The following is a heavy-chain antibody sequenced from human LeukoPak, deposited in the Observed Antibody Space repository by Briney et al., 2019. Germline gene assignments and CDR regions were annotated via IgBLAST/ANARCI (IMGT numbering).Heavy chain of an antibody. D-gene: IGHD4-17*01. Sequence: SETLSHTCAVYGGSFSGYYWSWIRQPPGKGLEWIGEINHSGSTNYNPSLKSRVTISVDTSKNQFSLKLSSVTAADTAVYYCARGGGYGDYAKAWGQGTLVTVSS. CDR3: ARGGGYGDYAKA. CDR1: GGSFSGYY. CDR2: INHSGST. V-gene: IGHV4-34*01. J-gene: IGHJ5*02.